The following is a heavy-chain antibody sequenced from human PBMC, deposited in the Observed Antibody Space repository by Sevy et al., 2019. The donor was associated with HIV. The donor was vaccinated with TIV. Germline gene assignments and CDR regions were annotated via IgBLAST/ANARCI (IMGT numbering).Heavy chain of an antibody. V-gene: IGHV3-11*04. J-gene: IGHJ6*02. D-gene: IGHD3-22*01. CDR3: ARVLLPSHYYGMDV. CDR1: GFTFRDYY. Sequence: GGSLRLSCAASGFTFRDYYMSWIRQAPGKGLEWVSYVSSSGSTIYYADSVKGRFIISRDNAKNSLSLQMNSLRAEDTAVYYCARVLLPSHYYGMDVWGQWTTVTVSS. CDR2: VSSSGSTI.